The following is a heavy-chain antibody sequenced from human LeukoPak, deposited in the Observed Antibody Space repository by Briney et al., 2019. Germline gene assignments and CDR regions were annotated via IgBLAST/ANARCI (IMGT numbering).Heavy chain of an antibody. D-gene: IGHD2-2*01. CDR3: ARAPGSAASIYYYYYMDV. J-gene: IGHJ6*03. Sequence: SQTLSLTCTVSGGSISSGSYYWSWIRQPAGKGLEWIGRIYTSGSTNYNPSLKSRVTMSVDTSKNQFSLKLSSVTAADTAVYYCARAPGSAASIYYYYYMDVWGKGTTVTVSS. CDR2: IYTSGST. CDR1: GGSISSGSYY. V-gene: IGHV4-61*02.